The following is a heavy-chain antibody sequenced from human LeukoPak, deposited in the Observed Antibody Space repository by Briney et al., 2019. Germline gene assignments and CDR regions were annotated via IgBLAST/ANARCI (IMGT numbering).Heavy chain of an antibody. V-gene: IGHV4-34*01. CDR2: INHSGST. J-gene: IGHJ6*03. Sequence: TFLFNVGFLRDYFWSWIRQPPGKGVGWIGVINHSGSTNYNPSLKSRVTISVDTSKNHFALKLSFVTAADTAEYQRARGIAAAGTYYYYYYVDVWGKGTTVTVSS. CDR3: ARGIAAAGTYYYYYYVDV. D-gene: IGHD6-13*01. CDR1: VGFLRDYF.